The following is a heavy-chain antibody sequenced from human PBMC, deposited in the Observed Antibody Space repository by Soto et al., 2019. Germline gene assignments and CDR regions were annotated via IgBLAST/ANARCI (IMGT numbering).Heavy chain of an antibody. D-gene: IGHD3-22*01. CDR1: GFTFSSYA. CDR2: ISGSGGST. Sequence: GGALRLSCAASGFTFSSYAMSWVRQAPGKGLEWVSAISGSGGSTYYADSVKGRFTISRDNSKNTLYLQMNSLRAEDTAVYYCAKGYYYDSSGYYPPLIDYWGQGTLVTVS. J-gene: IGHJ4*02. CDR3: AKGYYYDSSGYYPPLIDY. V-gene: IGHV3-23*01.